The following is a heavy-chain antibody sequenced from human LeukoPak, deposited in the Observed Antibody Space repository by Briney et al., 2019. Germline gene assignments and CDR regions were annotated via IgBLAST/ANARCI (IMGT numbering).Heavy chain of an antibody. CDR2: IYYSGST. D-gene: IGHD4-17*01. CDR1: GGSISSYY. Sequence: PSETLSLTCTVSGGSISSYYWSWIRQPPGKGLEWIGYIYYSGSTNYNPSLKSRVTISVDTSKNQFSLKLSSVTAADTAVYYCARDRIEGRTTVTDYWGQGTLVTVSS. CDR3: ARDRIEGRTTVTDY. V-gene: IGHV4-59*01. J-gene: IGHJ4*02.